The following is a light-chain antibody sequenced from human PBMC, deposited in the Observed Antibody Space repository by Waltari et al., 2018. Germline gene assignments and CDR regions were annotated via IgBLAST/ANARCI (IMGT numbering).Light chain of an antibody. CDR3: AAWDDSLNVL. Sequence: QSVLTQPPSASGTPGQRVTISCSGSRSNIGSSIVNWYQQLPGTAPKLLIYSNNQRPPVVPGRFSGSKSGTSASLAISGLQSEDEAYYYCAAWDDSLNVLFGGGTKVTVL. V-gene: IGLV1-44*01. CDR2: SNN. J-gene: IGLJ2*01. CDR1: RSNIGSSI.